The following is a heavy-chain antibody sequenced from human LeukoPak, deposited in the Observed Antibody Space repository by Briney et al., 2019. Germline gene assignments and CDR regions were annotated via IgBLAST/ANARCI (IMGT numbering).Heavy chain of an antibody. CDR2: IYYSGST. D-gene: IGHD6-13*01. CDR1: GGSISSSSYY. V-gene: IGHV4-39*01. J-gene: IGHJ4*02. CDR3: ATHSSSWSEFDY. Sequence: PSETLSLTCTVSGGSISSSSYYWGWIRQPPGKGLEWIGSIYYSGSTYYNPSLKSRVTISVDTSKNQFSLKLSSVTAADTAVYYCATHSSSWSEFDYWGQGTLVTVSS.